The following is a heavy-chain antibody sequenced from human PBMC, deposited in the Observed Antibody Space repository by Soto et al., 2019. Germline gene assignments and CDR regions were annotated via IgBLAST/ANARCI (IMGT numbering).Heavy chain of an antibody. CDR1: GYTLTYRY. CDR2: ITPFNGNT. J-gene: IGHJ3*02. Sequence: QMQLVQSGAEVKKTGSSVKFSCKASGYTLTYRYLHWVRRAPGQALEWMGWITPFNGNTNYARKFQDRVSLTNDKAMRTAYMELSSLTCEDTAMYDFARRAEGDGVDIWGQGTMVTVSS. V-gene: IGHV1-45*02. CDR3: ARRAEGDGVDI.